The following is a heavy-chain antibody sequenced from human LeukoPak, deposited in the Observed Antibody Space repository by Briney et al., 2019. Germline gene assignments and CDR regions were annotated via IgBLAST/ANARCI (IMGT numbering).Heavy chain of an antibody. Sequence: PSETLSLTCAVYGGSFSGYYWSWIRQPPGRGLEWIGEINHSGSTNYNPSLKSRVTISVDTSKNQFSLKLSSVTAADTAVYYCARGYYDILTGYYDDYWGQGTLVTVSS. V-gene: IGHV4-34*01. D-gene: IGHD3-9*01. CDR1: GGSFSGYY. J-gene: IGHJ4*02. CDR2: INHSGST. CDR3: ARGYYDILTGYYDDY.